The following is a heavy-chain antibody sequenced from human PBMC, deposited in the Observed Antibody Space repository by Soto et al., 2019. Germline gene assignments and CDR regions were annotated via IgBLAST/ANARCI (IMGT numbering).Heavy chain of an antibody. Sequence: SETLSLTCNVSGGPISSYYWSWIRQSPGKGLEWIGQIFYTGNTNYNPSLRSRVTMSVDIPKKQFSLKLRSVTTADTAIYFCARNNVRGVSNSYNWMDPWGQGTLVTVSS. D-gene: IGHD3-10*01. CDR1: GGPISSYY. CDR3: ARNNVRGVSNSYNWMDP. CDR2: IFYTGNT. J-gene: IGHJ5*02. V-gene: IGHV4-59*01.